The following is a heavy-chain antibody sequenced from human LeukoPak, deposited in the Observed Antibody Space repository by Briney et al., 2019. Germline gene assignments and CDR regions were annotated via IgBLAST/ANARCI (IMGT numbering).Heavy chain of an antibody. J-gene: IGHJ4*02. CDR1: GYTFTGYY. D-gene: IGHD6-19*01. CDR2: INPNSGGT. V-gene: IGHV1-2*02. CDR3: ARLGIAVAEGGFDY. Sequence: ASVKVSCKASGYTFTGYYMHWVRQAPGRGLEWMGWINPNSGGTNYAQKFQGRVTMTRDTSISTAYMELSRLRSDDTAVYYCARLGIAVAEGGFDYWGQGTLVTVSS.